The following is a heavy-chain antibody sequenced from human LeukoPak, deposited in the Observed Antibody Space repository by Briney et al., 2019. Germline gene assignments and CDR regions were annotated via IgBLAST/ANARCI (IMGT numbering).Heavy chain of an antibody. J-gene: IGHJ4*02. CDR3: ARGGLGAGSCLYHR. D-gene: IGHD6-19*01. CDR1: GGSFCGYY. CDR2: INHSGST. Sequence: SETLSLSRALYGGSFCGYYWSCIRQPPGKGVEWIGEINHSGSTNHHPSLKSRLTISLDTSKNQFSLNLSSVTAADTAVYYCARGGLGAGSCLYHRWGQGTLVTVSS. V-gene: IGHV4-34*01.